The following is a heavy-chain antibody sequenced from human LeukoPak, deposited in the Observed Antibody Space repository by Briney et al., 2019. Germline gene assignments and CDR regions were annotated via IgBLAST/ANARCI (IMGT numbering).Heavy chain of an antibody. V-gene: IGHV3-66*01. J-gene: IGHJ4*02. Sequence: GGSLRLSCAASGFTVSSNYMSCVRQAPGNGLEWVSVIYSGGSTYYADSVKGRFTISRDNSKNTLYLQMNSLRAEDTAVYYCARDGSGLYYFDYWGQGTLVTVSS. CDR2: IYSGGST. CDR1: GFTVSSNY. D-gene: IGHD3-10*01. CDR3: ARDGSGLYYFDY.